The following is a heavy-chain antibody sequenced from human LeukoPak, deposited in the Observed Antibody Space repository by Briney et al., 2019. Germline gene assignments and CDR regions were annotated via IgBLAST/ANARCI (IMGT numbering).Heavy chain of an antibody. J-gene: IGHJ5*02. CDR2: ISAYNGNT. V-gene: IGHV1-18*01. CDR1: GYTFTSYG. Sequence: ASVKVSCKASGYTFTSYGISWVRQAPGQGLEWMGWISAYNGNTNYAQKLQGRVTMTTDTSTSTAYMELGSLRSDDTAVYYCARSRVVVPASNWFDPWGQGTLVTVSS. CDR3: ARSRVVVPASNWFDP. D-gene: IGHD2-2*01.